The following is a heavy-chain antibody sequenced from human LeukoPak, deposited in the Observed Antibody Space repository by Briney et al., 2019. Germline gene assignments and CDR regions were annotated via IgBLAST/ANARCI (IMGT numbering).Heavy chain of an antibody. CDR3: ARLGDKQWLYKPLDY. J-gene: IGHJ4*02. D-gene: IGHD6-19*01. CDR2: IYYSGST. CDR1: GGSISSYY. V-gene: IGHV4-59*01. Sequence: ETSETLSLTCTVYGGSISSYYWSWIRQPPGKGLGWNGYIYYSGSTNYNPSLKSRVTISVDTSKNQFSLKLSSVTAADTAVYYCARLGDKQWLYKPLDYWGQGTLVTVSS.